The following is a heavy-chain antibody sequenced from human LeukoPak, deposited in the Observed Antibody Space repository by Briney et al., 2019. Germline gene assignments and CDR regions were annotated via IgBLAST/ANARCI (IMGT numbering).Heavy chain of an antibody. CDR3: ATRYGSGSYYMDV. J-gene: IGHJ6*03. CDR1: GYTFTSYG. D-gene: IGHD3-10*01. CDR2: ISAYNGNT. Sequence: ASVKVSCKASGYTFTSYGISWVRQAPGQGLEWMGWISAYNGNTNYAQKLQGRVTMTRNTSISTAYMELSSLRSEDTAVYYCATRYGSGSYYMDVWGKGTTVTVSS. V-gene: IGHV1-18*01.